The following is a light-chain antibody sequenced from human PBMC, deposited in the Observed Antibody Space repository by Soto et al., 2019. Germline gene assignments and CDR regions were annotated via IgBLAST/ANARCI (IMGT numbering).Light chain of an antibody. CDR1: QGISSY. CDR2: AAS. V-gene: IGKV1-9*01. J-gene: IGKJ5*01. CDR3: QQLNSYPFVA. Sequence: IQLTQSPSSLSASVGDRFTITCRASQGISSYLAWYQQKPGKAPKLLIYAASTLQSGVPSRFSGSGSGTDFTLTISSLQPEDFATYYCQQLNSYPFVAFGQGTRLEIK.